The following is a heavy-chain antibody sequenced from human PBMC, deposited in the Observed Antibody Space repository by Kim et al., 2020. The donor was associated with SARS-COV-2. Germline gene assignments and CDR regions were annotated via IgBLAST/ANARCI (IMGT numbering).Heavy chain of an antibody. CDR3: AKGRAVVVVATDY. Sequence: YTKTRKGRFTIPKYNSKTTLFLTMNSLRAEDTAVYYCAKGRAVVVVATDYWGQGTLVTVSS. J-gene: IGHJ4*02. D-gene: IGHD2-15*01. V-gene: IGHV3-23*01.